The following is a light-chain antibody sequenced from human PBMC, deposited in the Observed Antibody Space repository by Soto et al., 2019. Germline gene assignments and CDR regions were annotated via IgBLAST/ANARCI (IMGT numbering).Light chain of an antibody. Sequence: QSVLTQPASVSGSRGQSITISCTGTSSDVGGYNYVSWYQQHPGKAPKLMIYEVSNRPSGVSNRFSGSKSDNTASLTISGLQAEDEADYYCSSYTSFSTYVFGTGTRSPS. CDR1: SSDVGGYNY. V-gene: IGLV2-14*01. J-gene: IGLJ1*01. CDR2: EVS. CDR3: SSYTSFSTYV.